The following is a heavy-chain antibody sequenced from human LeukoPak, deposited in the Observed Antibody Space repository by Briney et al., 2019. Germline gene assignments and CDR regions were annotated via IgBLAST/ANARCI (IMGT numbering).Heavy chain of an antibody. Sequence: PGGSLRLSCAASGFTFSSYSMNWVRQAPGKGLEWVSFIGGSGVSTYYADSVKGRFTISRDNSKNTLYLQMNSLRADDTAVYYCANRGSSGWRPFDHWGPGTQVTVSS. V-gene: IGHV3-23*01. J-gene: IGHJ4*02. CDR2: IGGSGVST. CDR1: GFTFSSYS. CDR3: ANRGSSGWRPFDH. D-gene: IGHD6-19*01.